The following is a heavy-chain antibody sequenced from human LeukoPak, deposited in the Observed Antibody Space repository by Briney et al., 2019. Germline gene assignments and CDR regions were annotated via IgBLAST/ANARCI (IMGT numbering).Heavy chain of an antibody. V-gene: IGHV4-31*03. CDR3: ARHMTNGYDY. D-gene: IGHD2-8*01. J-gene: IGHJ4*02. CDR1: GGSISSGGYY. CDR2: IYYSGST. Sequence: PSQTLSLTCTVSGGSISSGGYYWRWIRQHPGKGLEWIGYIYYSGSTYYNPSLKSRVTISVDTSKNQFSLKLSSVTAADTAVYYCARHMTNGYDYWGQGTLVTVSS.